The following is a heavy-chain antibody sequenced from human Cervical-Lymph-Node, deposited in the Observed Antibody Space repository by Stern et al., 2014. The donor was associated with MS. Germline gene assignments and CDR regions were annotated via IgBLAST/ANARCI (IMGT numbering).Heavy chain of an antibody. D-gene: IGHD6-6*01. J-gene: IGHJ4*02. Sequence: QMQLVQSGAEVKKPGASVRVSCKTSGYTFNTYAVTWVRQAPGKGLEWLGAVTPNKGDTVLPQKFQGRVILTRNTSLRTAYMEVTNLTSEDTAVYYCATPSLPFFWGQGSLITVS. CDR3: ATPSLPFF. V-gene: IGHV1-8*01. CDR1: GYTFNTYA. CDR2: VTPNKGDT.